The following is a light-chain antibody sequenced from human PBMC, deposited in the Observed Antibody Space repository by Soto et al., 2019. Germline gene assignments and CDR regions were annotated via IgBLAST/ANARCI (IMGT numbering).Light chain of an antibody. Sequence: EIVMTQSPGTLSVSPGERATLSCRASQSVSGNLAWYQQKPGQAPRLLIYGASTRATGIPVRFSVSGSGTEFTITISSLQSEDFAVYYCQPYHNWPRTFGQGTKVEI. CDR3: QPYHNWPRT. J-gene: IGKJ1*01. V-gene: IGKV3-15*01. CDR2: GAS. CDR1: QSVSGN.